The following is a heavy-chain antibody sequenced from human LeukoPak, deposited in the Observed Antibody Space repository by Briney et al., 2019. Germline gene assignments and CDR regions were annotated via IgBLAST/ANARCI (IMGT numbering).Heavy chain of an antibody. CDR3: ARDRPHYYDSSGYYRRAFDI. V-gene: IGHV4-59*12. CDR1: GGSISSYY. CDR2: IYYSGST. J-gene: IGHJ3*02. D-gene: IGHD3-22*01. Sequence: SETLSLTCTVSGGSISSYYWSWIRQPPGKGLEWIGYIYYSGSTNYNPSLKSRVTISVDTSKNQFSLKLSSVTAADTAVYYCARDRPHYYDSSGYYRRAFDIWGQGTMVTVSS.